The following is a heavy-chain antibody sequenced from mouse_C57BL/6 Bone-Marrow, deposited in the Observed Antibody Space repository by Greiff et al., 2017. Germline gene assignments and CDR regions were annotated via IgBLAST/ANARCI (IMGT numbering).Heavy chain of an antibody. J-gene: IGHJ2*01. Sequence: QLQQSGPALVKPGASVKIPCKASGYTFTDYNMDWVKKSHGKSLEWIGGNNPNNGGTIYNQKFKGKATLPVDKSSSTAYMELRSLTSEDTAVYYCARGEAQGSSGFDFDYWGQGTTLTVSS. V-gene: IGHV1-18*01. CDR1: GYTFTDYN. CDR2: NNPNNGGT. CDR3: ARGEAQGSSGFDFDY. D-gene: IGHD3-2*02.